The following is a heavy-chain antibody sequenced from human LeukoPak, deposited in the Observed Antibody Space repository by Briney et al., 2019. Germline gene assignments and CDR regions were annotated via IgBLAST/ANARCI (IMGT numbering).Heavy chain of an antibody. CDR2: IDHTGST. Sequence: SETLSLTCSVSDDSISIYYWSWIRQPPGKGLEWIGYIDHTGSTNYNPSLNSRVTISRDTSKNHFSLELSSVTAADTAVYYCARKDAVTTGIDYWGQGTLVTVSS. CDR1: DDSISIYY. CDR3: ARKDAVTTGIDY. V-gene: IGHV4-59*12. J-gene: IGHJ4*02. D-gene: IGHD4-11*01.